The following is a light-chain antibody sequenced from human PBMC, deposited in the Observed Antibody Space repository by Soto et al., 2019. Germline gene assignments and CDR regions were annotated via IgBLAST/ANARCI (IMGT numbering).Light chain of an antibody. CDR1: QSITTW. V-gene: IGKV1-5*03. CDR3: QQYNTYPLT. J-gene: IGKJ4*01. CDR2: KAS. Sequence: DIQMTQSPPTLSASVGERVTITCRASQSITTWLAWYQQKPGKAPKLLIYKASSLEGGVPSRFSGSGSGTEFNITISSLQPDDFATYYCQQYNTYPLTFGGGTTVEIK.